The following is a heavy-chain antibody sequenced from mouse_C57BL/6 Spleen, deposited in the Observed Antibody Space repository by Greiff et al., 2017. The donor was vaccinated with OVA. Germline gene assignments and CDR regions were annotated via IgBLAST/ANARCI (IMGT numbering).Heavy chain of an antibody. CDR3: AGGYYSNYYYFDY. Sequence: QVHVQQSGPGLVAPSQSLSITCTVSGFSLTSYAISWVRQPPGKGLEWLGVIWTGGGTNYNSAPKSRLSTSKDNSKSQFFLKMNSLQTDDAAGYYCAGGYYSNYYYFDYWGQGTTLTVSS. J-gene: IGHJ2*01. CDR2: IWTGGGT. D-gene: IGHD2-5*01. V-gene: IGHV2-9-1*01. CDR1: GFSLTSYA.